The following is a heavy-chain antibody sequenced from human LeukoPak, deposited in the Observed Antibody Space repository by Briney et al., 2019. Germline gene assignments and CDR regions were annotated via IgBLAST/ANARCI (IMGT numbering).Heavy chain of an antibody. CDR1: GFTFSSYW. CDR2: IKQDGSEK. CDR3: ARLRCSGGSCWGFYHYYYKDV. J-gene: IGHJ6*03. V-gene: IGHV3-7*01. D-gene: IGHD2-15*01. Sequence: TGGSLRLSCAASGFTFSSYWMSWVRQAPGKGLEWVANIKQDGSEKYYVDSVKGRFTISRDNAKNSLYLQMNSLRAEDTAVYYCARLRCSGGSCWGFYHYYYKDVWGKGTTVTVSS.